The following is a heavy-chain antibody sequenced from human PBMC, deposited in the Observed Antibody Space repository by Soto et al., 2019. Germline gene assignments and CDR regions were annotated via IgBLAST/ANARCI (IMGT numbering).Heavy chain of an antibody. CDR1: GGTFSSYT. V-gene: IGHV1-69*04. J-gene: IGHJ5*02. Sequence: QVQLVHSGAEVKKPGSSVKVSCRASGGTFSSYTISWVRQAPGQGLEWMGRIIPILGIANYAQKFQGRVTITADNSTSTAYMELSSLSSEDTAVYYGARDYDGVVVPNFDPWGQGTLVTVSS. CDR2: IIPILGIA. CDR3: ARDYDGVVVPNFDP. D-gene: IGHD2-2*01.